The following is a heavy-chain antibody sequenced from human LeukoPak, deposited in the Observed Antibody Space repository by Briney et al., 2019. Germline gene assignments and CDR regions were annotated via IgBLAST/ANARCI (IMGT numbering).Heavy chain of an antibody. D-gene: IGHD3-22*01. CDR3: ASLDYYDSGGYDY. Sequence: GGSLRLSCAASGFTFSSYWMSWVRQAPGKGLEWVANIKQDGSEKYYVDSVKGRFTISRDNAKNSLYLQMNSLRAEDTAVYYCASLDYYDSGGYDYWGQGTLVTVSS. CDR2: IKQDGSEK. V-gene: IGHV3-7*01. J-gene: IGHJ4*02. CDR1: GFTFSSYW.